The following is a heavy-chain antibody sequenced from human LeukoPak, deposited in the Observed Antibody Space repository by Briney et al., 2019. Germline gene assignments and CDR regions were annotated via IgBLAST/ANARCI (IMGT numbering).Heavy chain of an antibody. D-gene: IGHD1-26*01. J-gene: IGHJ3*02. CDR2: INSDGSST. CDR3: ARVGGSNAFDI. V-gene: IGHV3-74*01. Sequence: GGSLRLSCAASGFTFSSYWVHWVRQAPGKGLVWVSPINSDGSSTSYADSVKGRFTISRDNAKNTLSLQMNSLRAEDTAVYYCARVGGSNAFDIWGQGTMVIVSS. CDR1: GFTFSSYW.